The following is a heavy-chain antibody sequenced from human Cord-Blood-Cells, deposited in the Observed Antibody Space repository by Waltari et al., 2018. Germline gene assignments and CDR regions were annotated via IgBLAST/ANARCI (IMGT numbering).Heavy chain of an antibody. CDR3: AWRGYSYGLIGPRHAFDI. V-gene: IGHV4-34*01. CDR1: GGSFSGYY. D-gene: IGHD5-18*01. J-gene: IGHJ3*02. CDR2: INHSGRT. Sequence: QVQLQQWGAGLLKPSETLSLTCAVYGGSFSGYYWSWIRQPPGKGLEWIGEINHSGRTNYNPSLTSRVTISVDTSKNQFSLKLSSVTAADTAVYYCAWRGYSYGLIGPRHAFDIWGQGTMVTVSS.